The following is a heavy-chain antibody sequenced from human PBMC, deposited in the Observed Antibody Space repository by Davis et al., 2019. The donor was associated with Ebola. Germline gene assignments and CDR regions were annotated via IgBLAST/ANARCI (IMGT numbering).Heavy chain of an antibody. CDR2: IYPGDSGT. D-gene: IGHD3-10*01. V-gene: IGHV5-51*01. CDR3: ARQESLYGWSDH. CDR1: GYSFTSYW. J-gene: IGHJ4*02. Sequence: GESLKISCKGSGYSFTSYWIGWVRQMPGKGLEWMGIIYPGDSGTRYSPSFEGQVTISVDRSITTAYLQWRSLRASDTAVYYCARQESLYGWSDHWGQGTLVTVSS.